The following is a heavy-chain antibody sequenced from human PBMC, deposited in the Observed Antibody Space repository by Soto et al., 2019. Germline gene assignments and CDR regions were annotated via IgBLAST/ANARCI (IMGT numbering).Heavy chain of an antibody. J-gene: IGHJ6*02. V-gene: IGHV1-69*08. CDR3: ARGLGGRMDD. D-gene: IGHD3-16*01. Sequence: QVQLVQSGAEVKKPGSSVRVSCKASGTIFSSYTISWVRQAPGQGLEWMGRIIPILGETNSAQKFQGRVTLTADKSTNTAYMELNSVRLEDTALYYCARGLGGRMDDWGQGTTVTVSS. CDR2: IIPILGET. CDR1: GTIFSSYT.